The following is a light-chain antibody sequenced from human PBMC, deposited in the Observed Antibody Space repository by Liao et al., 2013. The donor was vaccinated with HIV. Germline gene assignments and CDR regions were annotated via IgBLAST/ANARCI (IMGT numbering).Light chain of an antibody. J-gene: IGLJ3*02. CDR1: NIGDKS. V-gene: IGLV3-21*01. CDR3: QAWDSSTHVV. CDR2: YDA. Sequence: SYELTQPPSVSVAPGKTARITCGGNNIGDKSVHWYQQKPGQAPVPVIYYDADRPSGIPERFSGSNSGNTATLTISGTQAMDESDYYCQAWDSSTHVVFGGGTKLTVL.